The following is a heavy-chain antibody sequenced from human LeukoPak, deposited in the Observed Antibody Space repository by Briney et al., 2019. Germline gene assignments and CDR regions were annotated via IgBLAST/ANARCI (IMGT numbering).Heavy chain of an antibody. CDR2: IKQDGSDK. V-gene: IGHV3-7*03. J-gene: IGHJ3*02. CDR3: ARGLADWYAFDI. CDR1: GFTLGTYW. Sequence: PGGSLRLSCAASGFTLGTYWMNWVRQAPGKGLEWVANIKQDGSDKRYVDSVKGRFTISRDNAKNSLFLQMNSLRAEDTAVYYCARGLADWYAFDIWGQGTMVTVSS. D-gene: IGHD3/OR15-3a*01.